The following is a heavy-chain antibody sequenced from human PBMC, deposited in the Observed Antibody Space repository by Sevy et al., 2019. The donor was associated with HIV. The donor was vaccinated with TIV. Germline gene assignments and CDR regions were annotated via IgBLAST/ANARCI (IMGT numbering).Heavy chain of an antibody. CDR2: ITGSGGNT. CDR1: GYIFSGYT. J-gene: IGHJ6*02. D-gene: IGHD3-16*02. V-gene: IGHV3-23*01. CDR3: AKGLRYKFYGEGNYYYYGMDV. Sequence: GGSLRLSCAASGYIFSGYTMTWVRQAPGKGLEWVSGITGSGGNTYYADSVKGRFTISRDNSKSTLYLQMNNLRAEDTAVYYCAKGLRYKFYGEGNYYYYGMDVWGQGTTVTVSS.